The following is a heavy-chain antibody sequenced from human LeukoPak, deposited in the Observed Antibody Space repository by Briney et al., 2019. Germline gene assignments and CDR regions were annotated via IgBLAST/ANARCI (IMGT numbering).Heavy chain of an antibody. CDR2: IRRKAYDETT. CDR3: TRGVCSGGVCSAPDWFDP. J-gene: IGHJ5*02. V-gene: IGHV3-49*03. CDR1: GFTFPNYA. D-gene: IGHD2-15*01. Sequence: GGSLRLSCRASGFTFPNYAVNWFRQAPGEGLEWVGFIRRKAYDETTVYAASVKGRFTISRDDSRSVAYLEMNSLQTEDTAVYYCTRGVCSGGVCSAPDWFDPWGQGTQVTVSS.